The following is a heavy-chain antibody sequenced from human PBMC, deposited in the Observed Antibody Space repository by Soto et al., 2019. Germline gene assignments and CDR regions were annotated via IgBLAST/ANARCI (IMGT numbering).Heavy chain of an antibody. D-gene: IGHD5-12*01. CDR1: GFTFDDYA. J-gene: IGHJ4*02. CDR2: ISWNSGSI. V-gene: IGHV3-9*01. Sequence: EVQLVESGGGLVQPGRSLRLSCAASGFTFDDYAMHWVRQAPGKGLEWVSGISWNSGSIGYADSVKGRFTISRDNAKNSLYLQMNSLRAEDTALYYCAKEMEMATTAVFDYWGQGTLVTVSS. CDR3: AKEMEMATTAVFDY.